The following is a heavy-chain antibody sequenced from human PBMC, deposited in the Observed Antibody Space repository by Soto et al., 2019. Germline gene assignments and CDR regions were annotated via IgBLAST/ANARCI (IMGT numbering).Heavy chain of an antibody. V-gene: IGHV3-30-3*01. CDR1: GFTISNYG. Sequence: QVQLVESGGGVVQPGRSLRLSCAASGFTISNYGMHWVRQAPGKGLEWVSVISYDGTITYYADSVKGRFTISRDNSKNTLYLQMNSLRTEDTAVYDWETTRVEPCSSSTCVSGIFDGMDVWGHGTTVTVSS. CDR3: ETTRVEPCSSSTCVSGIFDGMDV. J-gene: IGHJ6*02. D-gene: IGHD2-2*01. CDR2: ISYDGTIT.